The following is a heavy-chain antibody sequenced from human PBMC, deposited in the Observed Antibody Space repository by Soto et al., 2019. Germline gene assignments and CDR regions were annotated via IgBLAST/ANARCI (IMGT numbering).Heavy chain of an antibody. J-gene: IGHJ4*02. CDR3: ARWGGLSCSGAVCFKKPFDY. D-gene: IGHD2-8*02. V-gene: IGHV1-69*06. Sequence: QVQLVQSGAEVKRPESSMKVSCKPSGGTFNNYAINWVRQAPGQGLEWMGAIIPISGTTKYAQKCQGRVTITADKSASTVYMDLISLRSEDTAVYYCARWGGLSCSGAVCFKKPFDYWGQGTLVTVSS. CDR2: IIPISGTT. CDR1: GGTFNNYA.